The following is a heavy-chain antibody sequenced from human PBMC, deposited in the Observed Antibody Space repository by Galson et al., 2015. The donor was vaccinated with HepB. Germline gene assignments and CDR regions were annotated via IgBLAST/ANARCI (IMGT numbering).Heavy chain of an antibody. J-gene: IGHJ4*02. Sequence: SLRLSCAASGFTFSTYGMSWVRQAPGKGLEWVSSVTPGGGNTYYADSMKGRFTISRDNSKNTLYLQMNSLRAEDTAIYYCSKTYDSSGYYWGCFDHWGQGTLVTVSS. V-gene: IGHV3-23*01. CDR3: SKTYDSSGYYWGCFDH. CDR1: GFTFSTYG. D-gene: IGHD3-22*01. CDR2: VTPGGGNT.